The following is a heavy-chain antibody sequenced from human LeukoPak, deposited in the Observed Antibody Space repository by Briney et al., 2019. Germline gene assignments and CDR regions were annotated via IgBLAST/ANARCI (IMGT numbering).Heavy chain of an antibody. CDR2: ISSSSSYI. CDR1: GFTFSSYS. Sequence: GGSLRLSCAASGFTFSSYSMNWVRQAPGKGPEWVSSISSSSSYIYYADSVKGRFTISRGNAKNSLYLQMNSLRAEDTAVYYCARDLNYGMDVWGQGTTVTVSS. CDR3: ARDLNYGMDV. V-gene: IGHV3-21*01. J-gene: IGHJ6*02.